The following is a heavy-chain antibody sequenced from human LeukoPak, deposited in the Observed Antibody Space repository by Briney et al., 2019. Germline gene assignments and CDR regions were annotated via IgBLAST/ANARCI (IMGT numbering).Heavy chain of an antibody. CDR2: ISSSSSTI. V-gene: IGHV3-48*04. Sequence: GGSLRLSCAASGFTFSSYSMNWVRQAPGEGLEWVSYISSSSSTIYYADSVKGRLTISRDNAKNSLYLQMNSLRAEDTAVYYCARDGSYDYGDYYTSSWFDPWGQGTLVSVSS. D-gene: IGHD4-17*01. CDR1: GFTFSSYS. CDR3: ARDGSYDYGDYYTSSWFDP. J-gene: IGHJ5*02.